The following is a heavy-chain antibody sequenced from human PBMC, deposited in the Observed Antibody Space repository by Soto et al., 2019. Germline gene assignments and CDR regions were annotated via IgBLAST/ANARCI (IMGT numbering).Heavy chain of an antibody. D-gene: IGHD2-21*01. CDR2: VYYSGGA. Sequence: PSETLSLTCAVSGVSIHNSHSFWGWIRQPPGKGLEFIANVYYSGGAHYNPSFKSRVTISVDKATNQVSLRMSSVTAADTAVYFCGRVVEGATRHTDFDSWGQGTLVT. J-gene: IGHJ5*01. CDR3: GRVVEGATRHTDFDS. V-gene: IGHV4-39*01. CDR1: GVSIHNSHSF.